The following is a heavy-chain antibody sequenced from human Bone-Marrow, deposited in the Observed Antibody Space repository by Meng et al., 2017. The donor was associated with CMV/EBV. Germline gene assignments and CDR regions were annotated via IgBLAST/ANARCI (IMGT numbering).Heavy chain of an antibody. Sequence: GFGFTFSSYAVSWVRQAPGKGLEWVSAISVSGGNKQHGDSVKGRFTISRDNSKNTLNLQMNSLRAEDTAVYYCARSARGIVGANLDYWGQGTLVTVSS. CDR2: ISVSGGNK. CDR3: ARSARGIVGANLDY. J-gene: IGHJ4*02. V-gene: IGHV3-23*01. CDR1: GFTFSSYA. D-gene: IGHD1-26*01.